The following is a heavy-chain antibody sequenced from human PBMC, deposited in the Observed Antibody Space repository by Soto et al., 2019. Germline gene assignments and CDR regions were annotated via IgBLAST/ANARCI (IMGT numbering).Heavy chain of an antibody. Sequence: EVQLVESGGGLVQPGGSLRVSCAASGFTFSRYSMNWVRQAPGKGLEWLSYMDSSSKTIYYADPVKGRFIISRDNAKNSLYLQMNSLRDEDTAVYHCARGGVATIFGDSWGQGTLVTVSS. CDR2: MDSSSKTI. D-gene: IGHD5-12*01. V-gene: IGHV3-48*02. J-gene: IGHJ4*02. CDR3: ARGGVATIFGDS. CDR1: GFTFSRYS.